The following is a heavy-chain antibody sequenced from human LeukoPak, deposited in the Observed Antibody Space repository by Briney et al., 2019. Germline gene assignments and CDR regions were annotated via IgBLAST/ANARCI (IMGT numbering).Heavy chain of an antibody. D-gene: IGHD5-24*01. V-gene: IGHV3-74*01. J-gene: IGHJ4*02. CDR1: GFTFSSYV. CDR2: ISHDGII. Sequence: GGSLRLSCATAGFTFSSYVMHWVRRTPGKGLVWVSRISHDGIISYADSVKGRFTISRDNAKNTLILQMNSLRVEDTAVYYCARDWVYKIDYWGRGTLVTVSS. CDR3: ARDWVYKIDY.